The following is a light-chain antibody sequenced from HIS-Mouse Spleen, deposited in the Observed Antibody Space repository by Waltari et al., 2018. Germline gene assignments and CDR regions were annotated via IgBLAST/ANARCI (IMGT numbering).Light chain of an antibody. CDR1: KLGVKY. J-gene: IGLJ2*01. CDR2: QDS. CDR3: QAWDSSTDVV. V-gene: IGLV3-1*01. Sequence: SYELTQPPSVSVSPGQTASITRSGDKLGVKYACWYQQKPGQSPVLVIYQDSKRPSGIPERFSGSNSGNTATLTISGTQAMDEADYYCQAWDSSTDVVFGGGTKLTVL.